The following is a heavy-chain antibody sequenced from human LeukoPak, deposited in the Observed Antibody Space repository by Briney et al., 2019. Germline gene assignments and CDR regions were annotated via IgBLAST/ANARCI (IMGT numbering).Heavy chain of an antibody. Sequence: PGGSLRLSCAASGFTFSSYAMHWVRQAPGKGLEWVAVISYDGSNKYYADSVKGRFTISRDNSKNTLYLQMNSLRAEDTAVYYCARDPGNWNYVYYFDYWGQGTLVTVSS. D-gene: IGHD1-7*01. CDR2: ISYDGSNK. V-gene: IGHV3-30*04. CDR1: GFTFSSYA. CDR3: ARDPGNWNYVYYFDY. J-gene: IGHJ4*02.